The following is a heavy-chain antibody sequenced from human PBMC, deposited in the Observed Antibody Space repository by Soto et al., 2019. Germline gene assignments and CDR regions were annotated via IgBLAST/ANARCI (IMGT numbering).Heavy chain of an antibody. CDR1: GGSISGYY. CDR3: AMTVTTLYDWFAP. V-gene: IGHV4-59*08. Sequence: PSETLSLTCTVSGGSISGYYWSWIRQSPEKGLEWIGHVYYSGSTKYNPSLKSRVTISVDTPKNQFSLNLRSVTAADTAVYCCAMTVTTLYDWFAPWGRGILVPVSS. D-gene: IGHD4-4*01. CDR2: VYYSGST. J-gene: IGHJ5*02.